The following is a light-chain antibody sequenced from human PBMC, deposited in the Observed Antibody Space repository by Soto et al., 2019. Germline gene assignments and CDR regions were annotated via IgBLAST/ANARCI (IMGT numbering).Light chain of an antibody. Sequence: VVLTQSPGTLSLSPGERATLSCRASQSVSSYLAWYQQKPGQAPRLLIYDASNRATGIPDRFSGSGSGTEFTLTISSLQPEDIATYYCQQYDNLPTFGQGTKVDI. CDR3: QQYDNLPT. J-gene: IGKJ1*01. CDR1: QSVSSY. V-gene: IGKV3D-15*01. CDR2: DAS.